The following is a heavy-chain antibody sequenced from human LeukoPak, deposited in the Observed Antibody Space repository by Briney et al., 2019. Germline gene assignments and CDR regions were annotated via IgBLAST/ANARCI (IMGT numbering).Heavy chain of an antibody. D-gene: IGHD4-17*01. CDR1: GFTFSSYG. J-gene: IGHJ4*02. V-gene: IGHV3-23*01. CDR2: ISGSGGST. CDR3: ARVARYGDYIGGSDY. Sequence: PGGSQRLSCAASGFTFSSYGMSWVRQAPGKGLEWVSAISGSGGSTYYADSVKGRFTISRDNSKNTLYLQMNSLRAEDTAVYYCARVARYGDYIGGSDYWGQGALVTVSS.